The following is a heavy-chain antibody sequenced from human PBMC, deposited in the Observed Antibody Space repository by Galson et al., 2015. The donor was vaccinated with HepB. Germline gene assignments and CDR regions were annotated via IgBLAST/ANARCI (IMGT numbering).Heavy chain of an antibody. Sequence: PALVKPTQTLTLTCTFSGFSLSTSGVSVGWIRQPPGKALEWLALIYWDDDKRYSPSLKSRLTITKDTSKNQVVLTMTNMDPVDTATYYCAHKGAVNYYDSGSPTWFDPWGQGTLVTVSS. CDR1: GFSLSTSGVS. D-gene: IGHD3-10*01. CDR2: IYWDDDK. J-gene: IGHJ5*02. CDR3: AHKGAVNYYDSGSPTWFDP. V-gene: IGHV2-5*02.